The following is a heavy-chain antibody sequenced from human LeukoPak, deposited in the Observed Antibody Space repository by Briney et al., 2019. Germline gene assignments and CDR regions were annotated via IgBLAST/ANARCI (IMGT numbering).Heavy chain of an antibody. CDR3: ARSLEMATMDY. V-gene: IGHV1-18*01. D-gene: IGHD5-24*01. CDR2: ISAYNGNT. Sequence: ASVKVSCKASGYTFTSYGISWVRQAPGQGLEWMGWISAYNGNTNYAQKLQGRVTMTRDTSISTAYMELSRLRSDDTAVYYCARSLEMATMDYWGQGTLVTVSS. J-gene: IGHJ4*02. CDR1: GYTFTSYG.